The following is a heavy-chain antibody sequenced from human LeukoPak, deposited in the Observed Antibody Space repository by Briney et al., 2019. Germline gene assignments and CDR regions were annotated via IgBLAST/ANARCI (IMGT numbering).Heavy chain of an antibody. J-gene: IGHJ3*02. CDR3: ASFIARYAFDI. Sequence: NPGGSLRLSCAASGFTFSSYWMSWLRQAPGKGLEWVANIKQDGSEKYYVDSVKGRFTISRDNAKNSLYLQMNSLRAEDTAVYYCASFIARYAFDIWGQGTMVTVSS. V-gene: IGHV3-7*01. D-gene: IGHD6-13*01. CDR1: GFTFSSYW. CDR2: IKQDGSEK.